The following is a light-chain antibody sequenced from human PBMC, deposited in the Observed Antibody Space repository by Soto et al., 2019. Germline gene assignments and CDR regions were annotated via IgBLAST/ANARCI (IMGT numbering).Light chain of an antibody. V-gene: IGLV2-8*01. J-gene: IGLJ1*01. CDR2: EVS. CDR1: SSDVGHSNF. CDR3: NAQADNGKHV. Sequence: QSALTQPPSASGSPGQSVTISCTGSSSDVGHSNFVSWYQQHPGKGPKLIIYEVSKRPSGVPDRFSGSKSGNTASRSVSGLQDEDEADYFCNAQADNGKHVFGTGTKVTVL.